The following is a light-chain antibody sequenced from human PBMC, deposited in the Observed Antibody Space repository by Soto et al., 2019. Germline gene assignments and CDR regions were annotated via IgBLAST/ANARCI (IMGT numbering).Light chain of an antibody. CDR1: RSNIGNNF. Sequence: QSVLTQPPSVSAAPGQKVTISCSGSRSNIGNNFVSWYQQLPGTAPKLLISDNNNRPSGIPDRFSGSKSGTSATLGITGLQTGDEADYYCGTWDSSLSAVVFGGGTQLTVL. CDR2: DNN. CDR3: GTWDSSLSAVV. V-gene: IGLV1-51*01. J-gene: IGLJ2*01.